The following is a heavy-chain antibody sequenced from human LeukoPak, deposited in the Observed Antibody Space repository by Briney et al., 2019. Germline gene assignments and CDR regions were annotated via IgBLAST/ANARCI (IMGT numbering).Heavy chain of an antibody. CDR1: GYTFTSYY. J-gene: IGHJ4*02. CDR3: ARAAPNSGSYKAPFDY. V-gene: IGHV1-46*01. D-gene: IGHD1-26*01. CDR2: INPSGGST. Sequence: ASVKVSCKASGYTFTSYYMHWVRQAPGQGLEWMGIINPSGGSTSYAQKFQGRVTMTRDTSTSTVYMELSSLRSEDTAVYYCARAAPNSGSYKAPFDYWGQGTLDTVSS.